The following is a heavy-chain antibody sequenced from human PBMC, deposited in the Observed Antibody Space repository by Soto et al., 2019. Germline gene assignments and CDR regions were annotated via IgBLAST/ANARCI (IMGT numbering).Heavy chain of an antibody. CDR2: IYYSGST. CDR1: GGSISSYY. J-gene: IGHJ3*02. Sequence: SETLSLTCTVSGGSISSYYWSWIRQPPGKGLEWIGYIYYSGSTNYNPSLKSRVTTSVDTSKNQFSLKLSSVTAADTAMYYCARRYGSAFDIWGQGTMVTVSS. D-gene: IGHD3-10*01. CDR3: ARRYGSAFDI. V-gene: IGHV4-59*01.